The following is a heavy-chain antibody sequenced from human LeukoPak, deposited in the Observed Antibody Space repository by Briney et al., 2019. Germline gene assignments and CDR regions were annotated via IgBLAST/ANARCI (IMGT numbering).Heavy chain of an antibody. J-gene: IGHJ4*02. CDR3: ARGGESSSWYQY. CDR1: GGSFSGYY. D-gene: IGHD6-13*01. V-gene: IGHV4-34*01. Sequence: PSETLSLTCAVHGGSFSGYYWSWIRQPPGKGLEWIGEINHSGSTNYNPSLKSRVTISVDTSKNQFSLKLSSVTAADTAVYYCARGGESSSWYQYWGQGTLVTVSS. CDR2: INHSGST.